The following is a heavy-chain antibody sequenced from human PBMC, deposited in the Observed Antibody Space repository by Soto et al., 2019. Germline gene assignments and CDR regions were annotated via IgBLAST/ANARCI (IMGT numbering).Heavy chain of an antibody. V-gene: IGHV1-18*01. J-gene: IGHJ5*02. CDR1: GYTFTSYG. D-gene: IGHD6-6*01. CDR3: AREVMSARRADVWFDP. Sequence: ASVKVSCKASGYTFTSYGISWVRQAPGQGLEWMGWISAYNGNTNYAQKLQGRVTMTTDTSTSTAYMELRSLRSDDTAVYYCAREVMSARRADVWFDPWGQGTLVTVS. CDR2: ISAYNGNT.